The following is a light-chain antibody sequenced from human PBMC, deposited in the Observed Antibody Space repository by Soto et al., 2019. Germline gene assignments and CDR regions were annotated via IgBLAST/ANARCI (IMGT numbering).Light chain of an antibody. Sequence: QSVLTQPASVSGSPGQSVTISCTGTSSDLGRYNYVSWYQQHPGKAPKLMIYEVSNRPSGVSSRFSASKSGNTASLTISGLQSEDEADYYCGSYTSSNTLVFGTGTKLTVL. CDR3: GSYTSSNTLV. J-gene: IGLJ1*01. V-gene: IGLV2-14*01. CDR2: EVS. CDR1: SSDLGRYNY.